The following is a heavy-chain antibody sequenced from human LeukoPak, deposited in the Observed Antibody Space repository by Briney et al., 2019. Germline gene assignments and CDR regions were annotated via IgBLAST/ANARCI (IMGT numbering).Heavy chain of an antibody. D-gene: IGHD6-6*01. V-gene: IGHV4-59*08. Sequence: ASQTLSLTCPVYGGSISSLYWSWLRHPPRKGLEWIGYIYYTGSTNYNPSLKSRVTMFVDMSKNQFSLRLSSVTAADTAVYYCARHRAYSSSSPFDYWGQGTLVTVSS. CDR2: IYYTGST. CDR1: GGSISSLY. CDR3: ARHRAYSSSSPFDY. J-gene: IGHJ4*02.